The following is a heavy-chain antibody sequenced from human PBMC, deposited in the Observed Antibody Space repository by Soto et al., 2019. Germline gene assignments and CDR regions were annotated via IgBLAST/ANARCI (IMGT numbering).Heavy chain of an antibody. J-gene: IGHJ4*02. D-gene: IGHD3-22*01. CDR1: GGSISSYY. Sequence: SETLSLTCTVSGGSISSYYWSWIRQPPGKGLEWIGYIYLRGGTNYNPSLNSRVTISLDTSKNQFSLNVRSVTAADTAVYYCARQYYYDSIDSWGQGTLVTVSS. V-gene: IGHV4-59*01. CDR3: ARQYYYDSIDS. CDR2: IYLRGGT.